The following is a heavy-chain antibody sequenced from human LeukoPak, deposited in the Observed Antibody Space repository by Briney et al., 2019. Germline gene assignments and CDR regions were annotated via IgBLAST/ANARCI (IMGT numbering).Heavy chain of an antibody. Sequence: SETLSLTCTVSGGSISSSSYYWGWIRQPPGKGLEWIGYIYYSGSTNYNPSLKSRVTISVDTSKNQFSLKLSSVTAADTAVYYCARRGYDILTGYYHAFDIWGQGTMVTVSS. CDR1: GGSISSSSYY. CDR3: ARRGYDILTGYYHAFDI. D-gene: IGHD3-9*01. CDR2: IYYSGST. V-gene: IGHV4-61*05. J-gene: IGHJ3*02.